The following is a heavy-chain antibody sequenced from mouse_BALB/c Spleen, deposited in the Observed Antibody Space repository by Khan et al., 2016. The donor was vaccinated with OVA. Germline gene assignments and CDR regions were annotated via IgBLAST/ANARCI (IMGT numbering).Heavy chain of an antibody. D-gene: IGHD2-14*01. CDR3: ARNSYMYDFTY. CDR1: GFSLNTYG. J-gene: IGHJ3*01. CDR2: IRSGGAT. V-gene: IGHV2-2*01. Sequence: QVQLQQSGPGLVQPSQSLSITCTVSGFSLNTYGIHWIRQSQGKGLEWLGVIRSGGATDYNGAFISRLSITKDNSKSQVFFKMNSLQADDTAIYDGARNSYMYDFTYWGQGTLVTVSA.